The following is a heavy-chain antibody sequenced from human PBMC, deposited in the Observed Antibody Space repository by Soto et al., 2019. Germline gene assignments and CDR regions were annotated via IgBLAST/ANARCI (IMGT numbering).Heavy chain of an antibody. J-gene: IGHJ5*02. CDR2: IIPIFGTA. CDR1: GGTFSSYA. D-gene: IGHD4-17*01. V-gene: IGHV1-69*01. Sequence: QVQLVQSGAEVKKPGSSVKVACKASGGTFSSYAISWVRQAPGQGLEWMGGIIPIFGTANYAQKFQGRVTITADESTSTAYMELSSLRPEDTAVYYCARWAHYARNLNNWFDPWGQGALVTVSS. CDR3: ARWAHYARNLNNWFDP.